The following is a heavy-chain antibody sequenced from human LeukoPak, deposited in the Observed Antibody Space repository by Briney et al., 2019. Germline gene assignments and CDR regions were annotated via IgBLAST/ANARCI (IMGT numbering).Heavy chain of an antibody. CDR2: ISAYNGNT. CDR1: GHTYTSYG. V-gene: IGHV1-18*01. J-gene: IGHJ3*02. Sequence: ASVKVSCKASGHTYTSYGTSWVRQAPGQGLKWMGWISAYNGNTNYAQKLQGRVTMTTDTSTSTAYMELRSLRPDDTAVYYCAREVVPAAMDAFDIWGQGTMVTVSS. CDR3: AREVVPAAMDAFDI. D-gene: IGHD2-2*01.